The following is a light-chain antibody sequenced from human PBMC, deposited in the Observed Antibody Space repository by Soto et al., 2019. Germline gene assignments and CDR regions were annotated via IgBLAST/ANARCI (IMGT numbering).Light chain of an antibody. CDR1: TGAVTSGHY. CDR3: LLVYSGIVV. CDR2: DKT. J-gene: IGLJ2*01. Sequence: QAVVTQEPSLTVSPGGTVTLTCGSSTGAVTSGHYPYWFQQKPGQAPKTLIYDKTNKHSWSPARFSGSLLGGKAALTLSGAEPEDEADYYCLLVYSGIVVFGGGTQLTVL. V-gene: IGLV7-46*01.